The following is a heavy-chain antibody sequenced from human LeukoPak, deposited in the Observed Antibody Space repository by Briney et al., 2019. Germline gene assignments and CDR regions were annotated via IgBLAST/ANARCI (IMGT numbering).Heavy chain of an antibody. CDR1: GFTFSDYA. CDR3: ARCVGRKDHYYYMDV. CDR2: VRYDGSIK. Sequence: HSGGSLRLSCTASGFTFSDYAMHWVRQAPGKGLEWVAFVRYDGSIKYYADSLKGRFTISRDNSKSTLYLQMDSLRSDDTAAHYCARCVGRKDHYYYMDVWGTGTTVTVSS. V-gene: IGHV3-30*02. J-gene: IGHJ6*03.